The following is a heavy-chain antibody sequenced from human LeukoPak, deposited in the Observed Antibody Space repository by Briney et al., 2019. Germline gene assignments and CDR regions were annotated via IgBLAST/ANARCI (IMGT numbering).Heavy chain of an antibody. CDR1: GFTFNTYS. D-gene: IGHD3-10*01. V-gene: IGHV3-48*01. CDR3: ARSAPTVRGVIESIYMDV. J-gene: IGHJ6*03. Sequence: GGSLRLSCEASGFTFNTYSMNWARQAPGKGLEWVSYISVTTRTIHYADSVKGRFTISRDNAKNSLYLQMNSLRAEDTAVYYCARSAPTVRGVIESIYMDVWGKGTTVTVSS. CDR2: ISVTTRTI.